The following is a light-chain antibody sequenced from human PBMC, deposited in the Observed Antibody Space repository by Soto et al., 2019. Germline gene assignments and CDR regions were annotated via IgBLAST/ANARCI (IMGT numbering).Light chain of an antibody. CDR3: QQRNIWPPVT. Sequence: EIVLPQSPGPLSLSPGERAPLSSRASQSLSSSQLAWYQQKPGQVPRLLIHDASSRATGISDRFTCSGSGTDFTLTISSLEPEDFAVYFCQQRNIWPPVTFGQGTRLEIK. CDR1: QSLSSSQ. J-gene: IGKJ5*01. CDR2: DAS. V-gene: IGKV3D-20*02.